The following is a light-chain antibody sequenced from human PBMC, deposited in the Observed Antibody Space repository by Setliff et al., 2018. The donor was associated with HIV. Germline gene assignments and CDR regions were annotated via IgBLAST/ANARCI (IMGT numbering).Light chain of an antibody. CDR2: DVS. CDR1: SSDVGNYNY. Sequence: QSALTQPRSVSGSPGQSATISCTGTSSDVGNYNYVSWYQQHPGKAPKLIIFDVSKRPSGVPDRFSGSKSGNTASLTISGLQDEDEADYYCCSFTGRYTSKYVFGTGTKVTVL. V-gene: IGLV2-11*01. CDR3: CSFTGRYTSKYV. J-gene: IGLJ1*01.